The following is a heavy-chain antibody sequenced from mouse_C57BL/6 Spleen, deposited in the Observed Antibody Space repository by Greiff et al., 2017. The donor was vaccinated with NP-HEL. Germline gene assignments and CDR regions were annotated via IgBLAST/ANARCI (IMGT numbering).Heavy chain of an antibody. CDR3: ARVTMVSYYAMDY. D-gene: IGHD1-1*02. CDR2: IWRGGST. V-gene: IGHV2-5*01. Sequence: VKLMESGPGLVQPSQSLSITCTVSGFSLTSYGVHWVRQSPGKGLEWLGVIWRGGSTDYNAAFMSRLSITKDNSKSQVFFKMNSLQADDTAIYYCARVTMVSYYAMDYWGQGTSVTVSS. J-gene: IGHJ4*01. CDR1: GFSLTSYG.